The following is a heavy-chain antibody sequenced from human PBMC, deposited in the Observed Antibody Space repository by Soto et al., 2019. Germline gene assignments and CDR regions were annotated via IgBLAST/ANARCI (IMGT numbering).Heavy chain of an antibody. CDR1: GFTFSSYG. Sequence: PGGSLRLSCAASGFTFSSYGMHWVRQAPGKGLEWVAVIWYDGSNKYYADSVKGRFTISRDNSKNTLYLQMNSLRADDTAVYYCARAPISYYYDSSGYYPDYWGQGTLVTVSS. D-gene: IGHD3-22*01. CDR2: IWYDGSNK. J-gene: IGHJ4*02. V-gene: IGHV3-33*01. CDR3: ARAPISYYYDSSGYYPDY.